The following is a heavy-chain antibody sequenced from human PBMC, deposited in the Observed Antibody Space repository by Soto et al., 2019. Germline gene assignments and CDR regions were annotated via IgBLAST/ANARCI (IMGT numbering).Heavy chain of an antibody. CDR2: ISTKSGNT. CDR3: ARDNGYYDF. V-gene: IGHV1-18*01. D-gene: IGHD2-8*01. J-gene: IGHJ4*02. Sequence: ASVKVSCKTSGYTFSSYSINWVRQAPGQGLEWMAWISTKSGNTHYAERLQGRVTVTLDKTARTAFMEMWGLTSDDTAVYFCARDNGYYDFWGQGTLVTVSS. CDR1: GYTFSSYS.